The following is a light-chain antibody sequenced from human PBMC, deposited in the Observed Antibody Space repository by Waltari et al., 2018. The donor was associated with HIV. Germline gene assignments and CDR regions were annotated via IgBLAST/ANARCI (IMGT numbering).Light chain of an antibody. CDR3: AAWDDSLNGVV. J-gene: IGLJ2*01. CDR1: NIGSKS. CDR2: DDT. V-gene: IGLV3-21*02. Sequence: SYVLTQPPSVSVAPGQTARISCVGNNIGSKSVQWYQQRPGQAPILVVYDDTERPSGIPERISGSKSGNTATLTISRVEAGDEADYYCAAWDDSLNGVVFGGGTKLTVL.